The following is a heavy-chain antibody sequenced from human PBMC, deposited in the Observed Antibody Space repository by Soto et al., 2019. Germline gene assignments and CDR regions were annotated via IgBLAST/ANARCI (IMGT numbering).Heavy chain of an antibody. CDR2: INAGNGNT. J-gene: IGHJ5*02. CDR3: ARDRYDILTGYDWFDP. D-gene: IGHD3-9*01. Sequence: ASVKVSCKASGYTFTSYAMHWVRQAPGQRLEWMGWINAGNGNTKYSQKFQGRVTITRDTSASTAYMELSSLRSEDTAVYYCARDRYDILTGYDWFDPWGQGTLVTVSS. V-gene: IGHV1-3*01. CDR1: GYTFTSYA.